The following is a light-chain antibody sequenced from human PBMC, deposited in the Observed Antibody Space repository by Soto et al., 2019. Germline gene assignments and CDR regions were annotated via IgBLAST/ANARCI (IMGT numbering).Light chain of an antibody. CDR1: NSDVGGSNY. V-gene: IGLV2-8*01. J-gene: IGLJ2*01. CDR3: SSNIGGTNLKT. CDR2: EVT. Sequence: QSALTQPPSASGSPGQSVTISCTGTNSDVGGSNYISWYQQHPGKAPKLMIYEVTARPSGVPDRFSGSRSANTASLTVSGLQAEDEAYYYCSSNIGGTNLKTFGGGTKLTVL.